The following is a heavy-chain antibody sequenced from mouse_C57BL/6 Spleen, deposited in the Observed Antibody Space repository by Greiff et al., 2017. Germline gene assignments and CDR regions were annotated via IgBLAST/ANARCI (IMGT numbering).Heavy chain of an antibody. Sequence: EVKLMESGEGLVKPGGSLKLSCAASGFTFRSYAMSWVRQTPEKRLEWVAYISSGGDYISYAATVKGRFTISRDNARNTLYLQMSSLKSEDTAMYYCTREGVYDGYAWFAYWGQGTLVTVSA. V-gene: IGHV5-9-1*02. CDR2: ISSGGDYI. D-gene: IGHD2-3*01. J-gene: IGHJ3*01. CDR3: TREGVYDGYAWFAY. CDR1: GFTFRSYA.